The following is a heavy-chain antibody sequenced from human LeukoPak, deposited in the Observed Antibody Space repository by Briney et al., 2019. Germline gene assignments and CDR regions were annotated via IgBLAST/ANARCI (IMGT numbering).Heavy chain of an antibody. CDR2: IIPILDVA. Sequence: SVKVSCKASGGTFSSYSITWVRQAPGQGLEWMGRIIPILDVANYAQNFQGRVTITADKPTSTAYLELRSLRSEDTAVYYCARDGEVYSSSSPYPVYWGQGTLVTVSS. V-gene: IGHV1-69*04. CDR3: ARDGEVYSSSSPYPVY. D-gene: IGHD6-6*01. CDR1: GGTFSSYS. J-gene: IGHJ4*02.